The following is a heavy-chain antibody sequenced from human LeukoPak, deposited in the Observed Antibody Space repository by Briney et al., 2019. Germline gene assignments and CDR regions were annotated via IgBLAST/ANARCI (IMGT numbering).Heavy chain of an antibody. Sequence: GGSLRLSCAASGFTFTNYAMSWVRQAPGKGMEWVSAISGSVDRTYYADSVKGRFTISRDNSKNTLYQQMNSLRAEDTAVYYCARWEYGDLYSYFDLWGRGTLVTVSS. V-gene: IGHV3-23*01. CDR3: ARWEYGDLYSYFDL. CDR1: GFTFTNYA. D-gene: IGHD4-17*01. J-gene: IGHJ2*01. CDR2: ISGSVDRT.